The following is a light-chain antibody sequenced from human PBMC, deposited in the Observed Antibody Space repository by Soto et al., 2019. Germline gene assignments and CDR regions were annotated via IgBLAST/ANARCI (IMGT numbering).Light chain of an antibody. CDR2: GNN. J-gene: IGLJ3*02. V-gene: IGLV1-40*01. Sequence: QSVLTQPPSVSGAPGQRVTISCTGNSSNIGAGYDVQWYQKLPGTAPKLLIYGNNRRPSGVPGRFSGSKSGTSASLAITGLQAEDEADYYCQSYDSSLSGGMFGGGTKLTVL. CDR1: SSNIGAGYD. CDR3: QSYDSSLSGGM.